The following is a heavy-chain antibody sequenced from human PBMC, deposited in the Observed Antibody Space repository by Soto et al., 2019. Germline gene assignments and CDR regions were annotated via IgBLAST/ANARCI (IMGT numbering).Heavy chain of an antibody. CDR1: GFSFSSYS. CDR3: AREYVAAAGTTRYYYYYGMDV. Sequence: PGGSLRLSCAASGFSFSSYSMNWVRQAPGKGLEWVSYISSSRSTIYYADSVKGRFTISSDNAKNSLYLQMNSLRDEDTAVYYCAREYVAAAGTTRYYYYYGMDVWGQGTTVTVSS. V-gene: IGHV3-48*02. CDR2: ISSSRSTI. D-gene: IGHD6-13*01. J-gene: IGHJ6*02.